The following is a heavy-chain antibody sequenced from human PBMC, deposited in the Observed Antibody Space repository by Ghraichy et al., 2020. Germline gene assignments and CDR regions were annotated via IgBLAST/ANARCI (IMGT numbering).Heavy chain of an antibody. Sequence: RSLRLSCAASGFTFSNYWMSWVRQAPGKGLEWVANIKEDGSEKYYGDSVKGRFTIFRDNAKNSLYLQMNSLRVEDTAVYYCARFRPFDYWGQGTLVPVSS. J-gene: IGHJ4*02. CDR1: GFTFSNYW. V-gene: IGHV3-7*01. CDR2: IKEDGSEK. CDR3: ARFRPFDY.